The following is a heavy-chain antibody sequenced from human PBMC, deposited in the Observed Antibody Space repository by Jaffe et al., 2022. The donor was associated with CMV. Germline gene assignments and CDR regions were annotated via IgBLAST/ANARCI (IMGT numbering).Heavy chain of an antibody. Sequence: EVQLLQSGGGLAQPGGSLRLSCTASGFTFSDYAMSWVRQGPGKGLEWVSAISRGSGIGTYYTDSVKGRFIISRDNSKNALYLEMNNLRDDDTAVYFCAKEGPHSPDHFDFWGQGSLVTVSS. CDR1: GFTFSDYA. J-gene: IGHJ4*02. CDR3: AKEGPHSPDHFDF. V-gene: IGHV3-23*01. D-gene: IGHD2-15*01. CDR2: ISRGSGIGT.